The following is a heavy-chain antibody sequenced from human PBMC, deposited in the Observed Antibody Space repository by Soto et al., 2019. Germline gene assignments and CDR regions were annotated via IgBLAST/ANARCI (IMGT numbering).Heavy chain of an antibody. V-gene: IGHV3-13*05. J-gene: IGHJ6*02. CDR3: ARTDRDFYGLDV. CDR1: GFTFRNYD. Sequence: EVQLVESGGGLVQPGGSLRLSWEASGFTFRNYDMHWVRQGTGKGLEWVSGISAAGDPDYADSVEGRFTISRENAQNSFFLQMNSLSVGDTAVYYCARTDRDFYGLDVWGQGTTVIVSS. CDR2: ISAAGDP.